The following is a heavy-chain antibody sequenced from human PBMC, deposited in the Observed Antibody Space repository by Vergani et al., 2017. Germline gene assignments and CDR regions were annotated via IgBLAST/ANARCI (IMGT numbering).Heavy chain of an antibody. CDR1: GGSFSGYY. V-gene: IGHV4-34*01. CDR2: INHSGST. CDR3: ARGPLGGLDV. J-gene: IGHJ6*04. Sequence: QVQLQQWGAGLLQPSETLSLTCAVYGGSFSGYYLGWIRQPPGKGLEWIGEINHSGSTNYNPSLKTRVTISVDTSKNQFSLKRSSVTAAETAVYYCARGPLGGLDVWGKGTMVTVSS. D-gene: IGHD6-25*01.